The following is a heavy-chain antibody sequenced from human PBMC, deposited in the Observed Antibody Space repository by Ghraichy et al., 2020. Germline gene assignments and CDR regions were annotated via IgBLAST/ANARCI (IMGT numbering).Heavy chain of an antibody. D-gene: IGHD1-7*01. CDR1: GFTFSSYA. CDR2: ISGSGGST. J-gene: IGHJ5*02. V-gene: IGHV3-23*01. Sequence: GGSLRLSCAASGFTFSSYAMSWVRQAPGKGLEWVSAISGSGGSTYYADSVKGRFTISRDNSKNTLYLQMNSLRAEDTAVYYCAKDLRRWNSYPSWFDPWGQGTLVTVSS. CDR3: AKDLRRWNSYPSWFDP.